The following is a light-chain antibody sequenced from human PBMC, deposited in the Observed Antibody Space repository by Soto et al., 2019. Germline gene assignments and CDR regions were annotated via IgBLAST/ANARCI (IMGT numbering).Light chain of an antibody. J-gene: IGKJ1*01. CDR2: AAS. Sequence: TQMTQYQEYISSSLLFRFTIPFRASQSISSYLTWYQQKPGQVPKRPIYAASNLHSGVPSRFSGSGSGTEFTLTISSLQPEDFATYYCLQHNSYPRTFGQGSKVDIK. V-gene: IGKV1-17*03. CDR3: LQHNSYPRT. CDR1: QSISSY.